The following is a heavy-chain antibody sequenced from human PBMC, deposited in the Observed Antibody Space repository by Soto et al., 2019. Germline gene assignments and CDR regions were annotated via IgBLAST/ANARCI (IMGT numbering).Heavy chain of an antibody. CDR1: GGSISSYY. Sequence: SETLSLTCTVSGGSISSYYWSWIRQPPGKGLEWIGYIYYSGSTNYNPSLKSRVTISVDTSKNQFSLKLSSVTAADTAVYYCARTPYYDFWSGTYYYYYMDVWGKGTTVTVSS. CDR2: IYYSGST. D-gene: IGHD3-3*01. CDR3: ARTPYYDFWSGTYYYYYMDV. V-gene: IGHV4-59*01. J-gene: IGHJ6*03.